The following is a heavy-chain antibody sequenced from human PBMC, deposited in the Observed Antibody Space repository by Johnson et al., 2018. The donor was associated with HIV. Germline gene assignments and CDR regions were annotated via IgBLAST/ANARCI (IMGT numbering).Heavy chain of an antibody. V-gene: IGHV3-11*01. J-gene: IGHJ3*02. CDR1: GFTFEDYA. CDR3: ARDLAPGGSGSYYNAFDI. D-gene: IGHD3-10*01. Sequence: QVQLVESGGGLVQPGGSLRLSCAASGFTFEDYAMHWVRQVPGKGLEWVSYISCSGCSIYADSVKGRFTISRDNAKNSLYLQMNSLRAEDTALHYCARDLAPGGSGSYYNAFDIWGQGTMVTVSS. CDR2: ISCSGCSI.